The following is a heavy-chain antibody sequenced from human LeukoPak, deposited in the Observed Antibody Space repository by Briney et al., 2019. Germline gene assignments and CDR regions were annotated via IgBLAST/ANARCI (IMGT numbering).Heavy chain of an antibody. J-gene: IGHJ4*02. CDR3: VRYYYDSSGYYNFDY. Sequence: SETLSLTCTVSGGSISRYYWSWIRQPPGMGLERIGYIYYSGSTNYNPSLKSRVTISVDTSKNQFSLKLSSVTAADTAVYYCVRYYYDSSGYYNFDYWGQGTLVTVSS. V-gene: IGHV4-59*01. D-gene: IGHD3-22*01. CDR1: GGSISRYY. CDR2: IYYSGST.